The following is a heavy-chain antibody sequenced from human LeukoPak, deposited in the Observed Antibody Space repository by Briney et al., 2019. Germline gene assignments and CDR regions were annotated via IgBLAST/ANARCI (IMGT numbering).Heavy chain of an antibody. J-gene: IGHJ4*02. Sequence: GGSLRLSCAASGFSVSNNFMSWVRQAPGKGLEWVSVIYSGGSTYYADSVKGRFTFSRDNSKNTLYLQMNSLRGEDTAVYYCARGRQQLVDDWGQGTLVTVSS. CDR1: GFSVSNNF. CDR2: IYSGGST. V-gene: IGHV3-53*05. CDR3: ARGRQQLVDD. D-gene: IGHD6-13*01.